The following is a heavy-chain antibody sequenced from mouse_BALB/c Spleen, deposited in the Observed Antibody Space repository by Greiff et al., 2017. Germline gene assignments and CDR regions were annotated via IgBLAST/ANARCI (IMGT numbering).Heavy chain of an antibody. V-gene: IGHV5-6-4*01. CDR2: ISSGGSYT. J-gene: IGHJ2*01. Sequence: EVKLVESGGGLVKPGGSLKLSCAASGFTFSSYTMSWVRQTPEKRLEWVATISSGGSYTYYPDSVKGRFTISRDNAKNTLYLQMSSLKSEDTAMYYCTRLITTVVAPGYFDYWGQGTTLTVSS. D-gene: IGHD1-1*01. CDR1: GFTFSSYT. CDR3: TRLITTVVAPGYFDY.